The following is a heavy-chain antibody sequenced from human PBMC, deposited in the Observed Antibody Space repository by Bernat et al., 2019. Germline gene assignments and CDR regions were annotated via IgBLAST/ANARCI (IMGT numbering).Heavy chain of an antibody. Sequence: QVQLVQSGAEVKKPGASVKVSCKASGYTFTSYGISWVRQAPGQGLEWMGWISAYNGNTNYAQKLQGRVTMTTDTSTSTAYMELRSMRSDDTAVYYCARDLKGSVEVLIYYYYMDVWGKGTTVTVSS. CDR1: GYTFTSYG. CDR2: ISAYNGNT. V-gene: IGHV1-18*01. CDR3: ARDLKGSVEVLIYYYYMDV. J-gene: IGHJ6*03.